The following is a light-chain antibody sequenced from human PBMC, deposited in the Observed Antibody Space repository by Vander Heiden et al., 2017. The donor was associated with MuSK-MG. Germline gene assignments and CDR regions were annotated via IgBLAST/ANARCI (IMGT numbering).Light chain of an antibody. CDR1: QSVSSSY. CDR2: GAS. Sequence: EIVLTQSPCTLSLSPGERATLSCRASQSVSSSYLAWYQQKPGQAPRLLIYGASSRATGIPDRFSGSGSGTDFTLTIIRLEPEDFAVYYCHQECSSPWTFGQGTKVEIK. J-gene: IGKJ1*01. V-gene: IGKV3-20*01. CDR3: HQECSSPWT.